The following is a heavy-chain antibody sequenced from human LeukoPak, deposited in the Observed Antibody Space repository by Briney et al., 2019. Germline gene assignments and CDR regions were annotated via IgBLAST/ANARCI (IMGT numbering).Heavy chain of an antibody. D-gene: IGHD5-18*01. CDR3: ARVRLQPSYYFDF. CDR2: ISGSGDST. V-gene: IGHV3-23*01. Sequence: GGSLTLSCAASGFAFSSHDMGWVRQAPGEGLEWVSSISGSGDSTYYADSVKGRFTISRENSKNSLYLQMNSLRAEDTAVYYCARVRLQPSYYFDFWGQGTLVTVSS. J-gene: IGHJ4*02. CDR1: GFAFSSHD.